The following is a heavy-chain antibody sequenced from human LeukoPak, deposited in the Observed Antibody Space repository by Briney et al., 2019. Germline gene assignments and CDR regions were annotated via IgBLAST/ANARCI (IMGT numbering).Heavy chain of an antibody. CDR1: GGSISSYY. D-gene: IGHD3-9*01. CDR2: MYTSGST. J-gene: IGHJ4*02. CDR3: ARSPPRRIRYFDWLLFFDY. Sequence: SETLSLTCTVSGGSISSYYWSLIRQPAGKGLEWIGRMYTSGSTNYNPSLKSRVTMSVDTSKNQFSLKLSSVTAADTAVYYCARSPPRRIRYFDWLLFFDYWGQGTLVTVSS. V-gene: IGHV4-4*07.